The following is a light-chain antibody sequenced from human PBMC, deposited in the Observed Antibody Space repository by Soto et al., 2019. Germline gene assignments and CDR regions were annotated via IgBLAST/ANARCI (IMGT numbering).Light chain of an antibody. CDR1: QSVSSSY. J-gene: IGKJ5*01. CDR2: GAS. V-gene: IGKV3-20*01. CDR3: QQYGSSPPVI. Sequence: ESVLTQSPGTLSLSPGERATLSCRASQSVSSSYLAWYQQKPGQAPRLLIYGASSRATGIPDRFSGSGSGTDFTLTISRLEPEDFAVYYCQQYGSSPPVIFGQGTRLEIK.